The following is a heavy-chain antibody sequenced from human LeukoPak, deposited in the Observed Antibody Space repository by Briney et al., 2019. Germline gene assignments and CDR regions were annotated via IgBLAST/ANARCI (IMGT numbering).Heavy chain of an antibody. V-gene: IGHV3-23*01. Sequence: GGSLRLSCAASGLSFSAFAMSWVRQGPARGLEWVSSIRGNSETFYADSVKGRFTLSSDSSRNTVYFQLNNLRVEDTAIYYCARASWVSSTDAVRWGQGTLVTVSS. CDR1: GLSFSAFA. CDR2: IRGNSET. D-gene: IGHD3-16*01. J-gene: IGHJ4*02. CDR3: ARASWVSSTDAVR.